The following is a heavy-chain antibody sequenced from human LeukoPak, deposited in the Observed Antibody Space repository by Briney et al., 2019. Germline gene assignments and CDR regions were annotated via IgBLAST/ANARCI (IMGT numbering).Heavy chain of an antibody. Sequence: GGSLRLSCAASGFTFSSYAMSWVRQAPGKGLEWVSSISSSSSYIYYADSVKGRFTISRDNAKNPLYLQMDSLRAEDTAVYYCARADCSGGSCYVQAYYFDYWGQGTLVTVPS. J-gene: IGHJ4*02. V-gene: IGHV3-21*01. D-gene: IGHD2-15*01. CDR3: ARADCSGGSCYVQAYYFDY. CDR1: GFTFSSYA. CDR2: ISSSSSYI.